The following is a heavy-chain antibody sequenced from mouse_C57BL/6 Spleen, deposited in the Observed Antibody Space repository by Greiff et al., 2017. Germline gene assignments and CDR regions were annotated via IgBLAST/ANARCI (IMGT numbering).Heavy chain of an antibody. CDR3: ARGKYFDV. J-gene: IGHJ1*03. Sequence: QVQLKESGPELVKPGASVKISCKASGYAFSSSWMNWVKQRPGKGLEWIGRIYPGDGDTNSNGKFQGKATRTADKSSSAAYMQLRSLTSEDSAVYSCARGKYFDVWGTGTTVTVSS. CDR2: IYPGDGDT. CDR1: GYAFSSSW. V-gene: IGHV1-82*01.